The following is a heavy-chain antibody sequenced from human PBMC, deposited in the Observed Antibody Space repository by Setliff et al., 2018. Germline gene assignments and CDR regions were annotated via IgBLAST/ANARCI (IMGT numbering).Heavy chain of an antibody. Sequence: PSETLSLTCTVSGRSVSRDSDFWNWIRRSAGNKLEWIGHIYSSGSTEYIPSLKSRVTMSIDASKNQLSLKLSSVTAADSAIYYCARQVDTPMAPIDYWGQGTLVTVSS. CDR3: ARQVDTPMAPIDY. V-gene: IGHV4-61*09. CDR1: GRSVSRDSDF. J-gene: IGHJ4*02. CDR2: IYSSGST. D-gene: IGHD5-18*01.